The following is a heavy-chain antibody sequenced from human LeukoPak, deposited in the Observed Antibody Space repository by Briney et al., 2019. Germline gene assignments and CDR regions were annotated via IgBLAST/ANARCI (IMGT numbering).Heavy chain of an antibody. D-gene: IGHD2-21*02. V-gene: IGHV3-7*01. CDR1: GFTFNYYW. CDR2: IKQGGSEI. Sequence: NPGGSLRLSCAASGFTFNYYWMNWVRQAPGKGLEWVANIKQGGSEIYYVDSVKGRFTISRDNAKNSLYLQMNSLRAEDTAVYYCARDRGAGGDWSGLDVWGQGTTVTVSS. CDR3: ARDRGAGGDWSGLDV. J-gene: IGHJ6*02.